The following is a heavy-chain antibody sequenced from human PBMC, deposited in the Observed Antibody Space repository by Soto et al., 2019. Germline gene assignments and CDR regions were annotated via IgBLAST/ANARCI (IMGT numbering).Heavy chain of an antibody. Sequence: QLQLQESGPGLVKPSETLSLTCTVSGGSISSSSYYWGWIRQPPGKGLEWIGSIYYSGSTYYNPSLKSRVTRSVDTAKNQFSRKLSFVTAADTAVYYGARHTPYDFWSGFPPGWFDPWGQGTLVTVSS. V-gene: IGHV4-39*01. J-gene: IGHJ5*02. CDR1: GGSISSSSYY. CDR3: ARHTPYDFWSGFPPGWFDP. D-gene: IGHD3-3*01. CDR2: IYYSGST.